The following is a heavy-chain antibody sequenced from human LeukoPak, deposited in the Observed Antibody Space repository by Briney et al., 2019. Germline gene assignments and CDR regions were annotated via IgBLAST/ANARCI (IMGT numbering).Heavy chain of an antibody. V-gene: IGHV4-59*08. CDR1: GGSISSYY. CDR3: ALAPNSNWFDF. Sequence: SETLSLTCTVSGGSISSYYWSLIRQPPGKRLEWIGNIHYSGNSNYNPSLQSRVTISIDTSRKQLFLKLSSVTAADTAVYYCALAPNSNWFDFWGQGTLVTVSS. D-gene: IGHD2-8*01. CDR2: IHYSGNS. J-gene: IGHJ5*01.